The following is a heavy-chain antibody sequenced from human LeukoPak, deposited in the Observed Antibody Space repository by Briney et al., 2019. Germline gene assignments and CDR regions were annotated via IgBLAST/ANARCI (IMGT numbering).Heavy chain of an antibody. J-gene: IGHJ6*04. CDR3: AKDLVWRVVPAYGMDV. V-gene: IGHV3-23*01. Sequence: GGSLRLSCAASGFTFSSYAMSWVRQAPGKGLECVSAISGSGGRTYYADSVKGRLTISRVNSKNTLYLQMNSLRAEDTAVYYCAKDLVWRVVPAYGMDVWGKGTTVTVSS. CDR2: ISGSGGRT. D-gene: IGHD2-2*01. CDR1: GFTFSSYA.